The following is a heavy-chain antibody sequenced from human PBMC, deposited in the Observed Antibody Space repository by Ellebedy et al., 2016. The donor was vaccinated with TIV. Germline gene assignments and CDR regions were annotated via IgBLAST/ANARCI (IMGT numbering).Heavy chain of an antibody. V-gene: IGHV1-8*01. J-gene: IGHJ4*02. CDR2: MNPNSGNT. Sequence: AASVKVSCKASGYTFTSYDINWVRQATGQGLEWMGWMNPNSGNTGYAQKFQGRVTMTRDTSTSTVYMELSSLRSEDTAVYYCARGDSMNYYYDSSGYYPFDYWGQGTLVTVSS. D-gene: IGHD3-22*01. CDR1: GYTFTSYD. CDR3: ARGDSMNYYYDSSGYYPFDY.